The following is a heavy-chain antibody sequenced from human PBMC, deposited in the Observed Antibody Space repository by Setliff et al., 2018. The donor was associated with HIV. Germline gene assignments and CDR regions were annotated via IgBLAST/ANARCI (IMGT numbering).Heavy chain of an antibody. Sequence: TSETLSLTCAFYGASFTDYYWNWIRQPPGKGLEWIGEIHHTGHINYNPSFKSRVTMSLDMSTNQFSLKMASMTAADSAVYYCARFDVTPMTTRGYWGQGTQVTVSS. D-gene: IGHD4-17*01. V-gene: IGHV4-34*01. J-gene: IGHJ4*02. CDR2: IHHTGHI. CDR3: ARFDVTPMTTRGY. CDR1: GASFTDYY.